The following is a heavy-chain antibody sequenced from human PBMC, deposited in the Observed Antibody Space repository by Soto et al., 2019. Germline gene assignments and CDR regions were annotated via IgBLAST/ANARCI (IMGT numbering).Heavy chain of an antibody. CDR1: GGSFSGYY. J-gene: IGHJ5*02. V-gene: IGHV4-34*09. CDR2: INHSGST. CDR3: AREPYSSSWYWFDP. D-gene: IGHD6-13*01. Sequence: SETLSLTCAVYGGSFSGYYWSWIRQPPGKGLEWIGEINHSGSTNYNPSLKSRVTISVDTSKNQFSLKLSSVTAADTAVYYCAREPYSSSWYWFDPWGQGTPVTVSS.